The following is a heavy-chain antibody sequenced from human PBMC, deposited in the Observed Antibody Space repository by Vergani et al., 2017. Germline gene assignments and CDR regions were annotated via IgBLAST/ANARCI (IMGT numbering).Heavy chain of an antibody. CDR2: IIPILGIA. D-gene: IGHD4-17*01. J-gene: IGHJ4*02. CDR1: GGTFSSYT. Sequence: QVQLVQSGAEVKKPGSSVKVSCKASGGTFSSYTISWVRQAPGQGLEWMGRIIPILGIANYAQKFQGRVTITADKSTSTAYMELSSLRSEDTAVYYCASPFYGDYRFDYWGQGTLVTVSS. CDR3: ASPFYGDYRFDY. V-gene: IGHV1-69*02.